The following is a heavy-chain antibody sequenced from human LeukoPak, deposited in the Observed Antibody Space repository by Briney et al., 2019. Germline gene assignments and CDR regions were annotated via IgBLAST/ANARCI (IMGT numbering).Heavy chain of an antibody. Sequence: PGGSLRLSCAASGFTFSSYGLHWVRQAPGKGLKRVAFIRYDGSNKYYADSVKGRFTISRDNSKNTLYLQMNSLRAEDTAVYYCAKDIGFGELSGLFDYWGQGTLVTVSS. D-gene: IGHD3-10*01. CDR3: AKDIGFGELSGLFDY. V-gene: IGHV3-30*02. CDR1: GFTFSSYG. CDR2: IRYDGSNK. J-gene: IGHJ4*02.